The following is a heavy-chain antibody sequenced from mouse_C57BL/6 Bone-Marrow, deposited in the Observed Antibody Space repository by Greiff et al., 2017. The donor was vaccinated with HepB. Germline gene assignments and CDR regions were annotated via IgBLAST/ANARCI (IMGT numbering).Heavy chain of an antibody. CDR3: TRDHPFYYYGSKVHYDAMDY. CDR1: GFTFSSYA. V-gene: IGHV5-9-1*02. Sequence: EVKLMESGEGLVKPGGSLKLSCAASGFTFSSYAMSWVRQTPEKRLEWVAYISSGGDYIYYADTVKGRFTISRDNARNTLYLQMSSLKSEDTAMYYCTRDHPFYYYGSKVHYDAMDYWGQGTAVTVSS. J-gene: IGHJ4*01. D-gene: IGHD1-1*01. CDR2: ISSGGDYI.